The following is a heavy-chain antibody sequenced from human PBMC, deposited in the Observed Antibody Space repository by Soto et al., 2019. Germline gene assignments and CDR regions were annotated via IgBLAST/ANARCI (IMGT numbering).Heavy chain of an antibody. V-gene: IGHV3-7*01. CDR2: INPDGSEK. CDR1: GFSFSNSW. J-gene: IGHJ4*02. CDR3: TRDLNWEAY. D-gene: IGHD7-27*01. Sequence: EVQLVESGGGLVQPGGSLRLSCAASGFSFSNSWMTWVRQAPGKGLECLACINPDGSEKYYVDSVKGRFTVSRDNARNSLHVQMNSLRVDDTAVYYCTRDLNWEAYWGQGTLVTVSS.